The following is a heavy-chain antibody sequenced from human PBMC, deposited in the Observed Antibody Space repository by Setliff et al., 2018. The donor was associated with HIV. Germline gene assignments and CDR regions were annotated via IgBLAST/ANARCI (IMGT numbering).Heavy chain of an antibody. J-gene: IGHJ5*02. CDR1: GGSISSGSYY. CDR3: ARDHVFGSRTGFDP. D-gene: IGHD3-10*01. V-gene: IGHV4-61*09. CDR2: IHTSGST. Sequence: PSETLSLTCTVSGGSISSGSYYWSWIRQPAGKGLEWIGHIHTSGSTKYNPSLKSRVTISADTSKNQFSLNLSSVTAAETAVYYCARDHVFGSRTGFDPWGPGILVTVSS.